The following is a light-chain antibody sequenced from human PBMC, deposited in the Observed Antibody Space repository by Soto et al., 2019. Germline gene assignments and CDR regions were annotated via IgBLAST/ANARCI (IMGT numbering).Light chain of an antibody. CDR2: GAS. V-gene: IGKV3-20*01. J-gene: IGKJ2*01. CDR1: QSVNSNS. CDR3: QQYDTSPQVMYT. Sequence: EILLTQSPATLSLSPGERATLSCRASQSVNSNSLAWYQQKPGQAPRLLIYGASSRATGISDRFSGSGSGADFTHTISRLEPEDFAVYYCQQYDTSPQVMYTFGQGTKLEIK.